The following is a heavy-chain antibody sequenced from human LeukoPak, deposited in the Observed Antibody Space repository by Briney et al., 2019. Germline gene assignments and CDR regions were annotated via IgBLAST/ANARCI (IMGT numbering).Heavy chain of an antibody. CDR1: GFTFSSYA. CDR3: AKGDSGSSGEPYYFDY. Sequence: GGSPRLSCAASGFTFSSYAMSWVRQAPGKGLEWVSTISGSGAGTYYADSVKGRFTISRDNSKNTLYLQMNSLRAEDTAVYYCAKGDSGSSGEPYYFDYWGQGTLATVSS. D-gene: IGHD1-26*01. V-gene: IGHV3-23*01. J-gene: IGHJ4*02. CDR2: ISGSGAGT.